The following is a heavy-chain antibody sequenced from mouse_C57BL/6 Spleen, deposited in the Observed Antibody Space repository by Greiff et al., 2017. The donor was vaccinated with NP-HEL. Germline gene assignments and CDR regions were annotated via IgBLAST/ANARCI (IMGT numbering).Heavy chain of an antibody. V-gene: IGHV1-18*01. CDR2: INPNNGGT. D-gene: IGHD2-13*01. CDR3: AREGDGNWYVDV. J-gene: IGHJ1*03. CDR1: GYTFTDYN. Sequence: EVQLQQSGPELVKPGASVKIPCKASGYTFTDYNMDWVKQSHGKSLEWIGDINPNNGGTIYNQKFKGKATLTVDKSSSTAYMELRSLTSEDTAVYYCAREGDGNWYVDVWGTGTTVTVAS.